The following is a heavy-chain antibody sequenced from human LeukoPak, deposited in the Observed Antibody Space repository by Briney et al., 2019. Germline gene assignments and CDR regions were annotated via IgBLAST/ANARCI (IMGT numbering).Heavy chain of an antibody. CDR2: ISDSGDST. CDR1: GFAFSSQA. Sequence: GGSLRLSCAASGFAFSSQAMGWVRQAPGKGLEWVSAISDSGDSTYYADSVKGRFTISRDNSKNTLFLQMYSLRAEDTAVYYCAKDARRTSGWYFFDYWGQGTLVTVSS. D-gene: IGHD6-19*01. V-gene: IGHV3-23*01. J-gene: IGHJ4*02. CDR3: AKDARRTSGWYFFDY.